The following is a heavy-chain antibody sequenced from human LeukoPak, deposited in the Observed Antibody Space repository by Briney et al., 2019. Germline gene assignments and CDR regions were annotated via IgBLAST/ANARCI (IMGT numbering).Heavy chain of an antibody. CDR1: GLTFSMYG. D-gene: IGHD1-26*01. V-gene: IGHV3-33*01. J-gene: IGHJ4*02. CDR3: TRQVGATRTDY. CDR2: IWHDGSNK. Sequence: PGRSLRLSCAASGLTFSMYGMHWVRQAPGKGLEWVAVIWHDGSNKYYADSVKGRFTISRDNSKNTLYLQMNSLKTEDTAVYYCTRQVGATRTDYWGQGTLVTVSS.